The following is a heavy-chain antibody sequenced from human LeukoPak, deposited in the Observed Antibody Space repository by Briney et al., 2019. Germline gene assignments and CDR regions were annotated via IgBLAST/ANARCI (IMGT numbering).Heavy chain of an antibody. V-gene: IGHV3-53*01. CDR3: ARNGYSSSWYRN. CDR1: GFTFSSYA. Sequence: PGGSLRLSCAASGFTFSSYAMSWVRQAPGKGLEWVPVIYSGGSTYYADSVKGRFTISRDNSKNTLYLQMNSLRAEDTAVYYCARNGYSSSWYRNWGQGTLVTVSS. CDR2: IYSGGST. J-gene: IGHJ4*02. D-gene: IGHD6-13*01.